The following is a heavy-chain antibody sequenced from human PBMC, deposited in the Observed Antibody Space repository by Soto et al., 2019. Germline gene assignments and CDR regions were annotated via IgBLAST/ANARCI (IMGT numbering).Heavy chain of an antibody. D-gene: IGHD2-2*01. CDR1: GYTFTSYG. V-gene: IGHV1-18*01. J-gene: IGHJ5*02. Sequence: ASVKVSCKASGYTFTSYGISWVRQAPVQGLEWMVCISAYNGNTNYAQKLQGRVTMTTDTSTSTAYMEMRSLRSDETAVYYCARDGTYCSSPSCLNWFAPWGQGTMVTVSS. CDR2: ISAYNGNT. CDR3: ARDGTYCSSPSCLNWFAP.